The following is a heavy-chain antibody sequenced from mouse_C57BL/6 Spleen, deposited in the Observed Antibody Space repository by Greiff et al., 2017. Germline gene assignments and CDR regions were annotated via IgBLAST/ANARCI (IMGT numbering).Heavy chain of an antibody. CDR1: GYAFSSYW. J-gene: IGHJ4*01. CDR2: IYPGAGDT. Sequence: QVQLQQSGAELVKPGASVKISCKASGYAFSSYWMNWVKQRPGKGLEWIGQIYPGAGDTNYNGKFKGKATLTADKSSSTAYMQRSSLTSADSAVYFCASGGWYYDYNYYAMDYWGQGTSVTVSS. V-gene: IGHV1-80*01. D-gene: IGHD2-4*01. CDR3: ASGGWYYDYNYYAMDY.